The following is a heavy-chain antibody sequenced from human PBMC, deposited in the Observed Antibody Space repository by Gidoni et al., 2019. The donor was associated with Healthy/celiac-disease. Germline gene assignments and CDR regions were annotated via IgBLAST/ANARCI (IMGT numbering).Heavy chain of an antibody. Sequence: LTCAVYGGSFSGYYWSWIRQPPGKGLEWIGEINHSGSTNYNPSLKSRVTISVDTSKNQFSLKLSSVTAADTAVYYCARVARSIAARPRWFDPWGQGTLVTVS. CDR3: ARVARSIAARPRWFDP. CDR1: GGSFSGYY. V-gene: IGHV4-34*01. CDR2: INHSGST. D-gene: IGHD6-6*01. J-gene: IGHJ5*02.